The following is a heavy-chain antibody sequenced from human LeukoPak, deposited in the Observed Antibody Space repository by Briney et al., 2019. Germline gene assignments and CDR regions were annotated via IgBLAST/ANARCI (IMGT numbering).Heavy chain of an antibody. D-gene: IGHD3-3*01. CDR2: IYYSGST. CDR3: AREGDFWSGYYFDY. J-gene: IGHJ4*02. V-gene: IGHV4-61*08. Sequence: PSETLSLTCTVSGGSISSGGYYWSWIRQHPGKGLEWIGYIYYSGSTNYNPSLKSRVTISVDTSKNQFSLKLSSVTAADTAVYYCAREGDFWSGYYFDYWGQGTLVTVSS. CDR1: GGSISSGGYY.